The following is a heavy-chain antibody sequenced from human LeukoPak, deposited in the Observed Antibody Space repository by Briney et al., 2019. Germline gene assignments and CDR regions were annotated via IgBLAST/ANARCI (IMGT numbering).Heavy chain of an antibody. V-gene: IGHV4-59*08. D-gene: IGHD1-14*01. CDR3: ARGSGPDYFDY. Sequence: PSETLSLTCIVSGGSISSYYWSWIRQPPGKGLEWIGYIYYGGSTNYNPSLKSRGTISVDTSKNEFSLKLSSVTAADTAVYYRARGSGPDYFDYWGQGTLVTVST. CDR1: GGSISSYY. J-gene: IGHJ4*02. CDR2: IYYGGST.